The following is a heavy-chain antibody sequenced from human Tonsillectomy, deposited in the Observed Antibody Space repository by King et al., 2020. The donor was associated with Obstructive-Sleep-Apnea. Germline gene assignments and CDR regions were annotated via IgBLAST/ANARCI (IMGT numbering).Heavy chain of an antibody. J-gene: IGHJ5*02. CDR2: ISGIGGSI. Sequence: EVQLVESGGGLVQPGRSLRLSCAASGFTLDDYAMHWVRQAPGKGLEWVSGISGIGGSIGYADSVKGRFTISRDNAKNSLSLQMNSLRVEDTALYYCAKDATGYSSSWPNWFDPWGQGTLVTVSS. CDR1: GFTLDDYA. CDR3: AKDATGYSSSWPNWFDP. D-gene: IGHD6-13*01. V-gene: IGHV3-9*01.